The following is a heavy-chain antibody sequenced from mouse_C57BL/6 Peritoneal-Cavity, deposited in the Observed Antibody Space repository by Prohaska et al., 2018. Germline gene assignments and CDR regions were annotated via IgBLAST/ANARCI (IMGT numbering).Heavy chain of an antibody. Sequence: QVQLTESGPGLVAPSQRLSITCTVSGFSLTSYGVDWVRQPPGKGLEWLGVIWGGGSTNYNSALMSRLSISKDNSKSKVFLKMNSLQTDDTTMYYCAKQGLYSNYGYAMDYWGQGTSVTVSS. CDR3: AKQGLYSNYGYAMDY. CDR1: GFSLTSYG. CDR2: IWGGGST. V-gene: IGHV2-9*01. D-gene: IGHD2-5*01. J-gene: IGHJ4*01.